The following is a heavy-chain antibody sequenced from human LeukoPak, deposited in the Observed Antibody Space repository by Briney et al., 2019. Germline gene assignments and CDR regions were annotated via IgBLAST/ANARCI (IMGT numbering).Heavy chain of an antibody. Sequence: TASETLSLTCTVSGGSISSYYWSWIRQPPEKGLEWIGEINHSGSTNYNPSLKSRVTISVDTSKNQFSLKLSSVTAADTAVYYCASVRKGYFSSTSGYAKGYYYYYMDVWGKGTTVTISS. V-gene: IGHV4-34*01. CDR1: GGSISSYY. J-gene: IGHJ6*03. D-gene: IGHD2-2*01. CDR2: INHSGST. CDR3: ASVRKGYFSSTSGYAKGYYYYYMDV.